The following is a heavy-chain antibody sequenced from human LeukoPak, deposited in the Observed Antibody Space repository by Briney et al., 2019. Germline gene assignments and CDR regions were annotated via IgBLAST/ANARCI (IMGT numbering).Heavy chain of an antibody. D-gene: IGHD2-21*01. J-gene: IGHJ3*02. V-gene: IGHV3-21*01. Sequence: GGSLRLSCAASGFTFSSYSMNWVRQAPGKGLEWVSSISSSSSYIYYADSVKGRFTISRDNAKNSLYLQMNSLRAEDTAVYYCARDGRFCGGDCYPDAFDIWGQGTMVTVSS. CDR3: ARDGRFCGGDCYPDAFDI. CDR1: GFTFSSYS. CDR2: ISSSSSYI.